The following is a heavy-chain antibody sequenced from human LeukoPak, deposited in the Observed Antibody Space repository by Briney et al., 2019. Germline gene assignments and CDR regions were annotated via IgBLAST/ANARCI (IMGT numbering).Heavy chain of an antibody. Sequence: SQTLSLTHPLDGASVSGYYSSCIRQPPGNGLGWIAEINASGGNNYHPSLKSRSTIPGDTPKNQFSLKLSSVTAADTAVYYCARDGDMVRGVHPSLRVPPADAFDIWGQGTMVTVSS. CDR1: GASVSGYY. J-gene: IGHJ3*02. V-gene: IGHV4-34*01. CDR2: INASGGN. CDR3: ARDGDMVRGVHPSLRVPPADAFDI. D-gene: IGHD3-10*01.